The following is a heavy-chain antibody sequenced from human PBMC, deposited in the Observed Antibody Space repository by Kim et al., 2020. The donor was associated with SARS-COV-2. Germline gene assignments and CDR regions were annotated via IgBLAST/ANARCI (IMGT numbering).Heavy chain of an antibody. V-gene: IGHV3-23*01. CDR2: ISGRTTNT. CDR3: ARADSGNYYYGMDV. J-gene: IGHJ6*02. CDR1: GFTFSTYA. Sequence: GGSLRLSCAASGFTFSTYAFCWVCQAPGKGLEWVSAISGRTTNTYYADSVRGRFTISRDNSRNTLYLQMNSLRAEDTALYYCARADSGNYYYGMDVWGQGTPVTVSS. D-gene: IGHD2-21*01.